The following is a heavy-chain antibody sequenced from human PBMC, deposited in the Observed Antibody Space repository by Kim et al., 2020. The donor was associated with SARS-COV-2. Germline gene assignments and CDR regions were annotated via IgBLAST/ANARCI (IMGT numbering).Heavy chain of an antibody. Sequence: GGSLRLSCAASGFTFSSYSMNWVRQAPGKGLEWVSYISSSSSTIYYADSVKGRFTISRDNAKNSLYLQMNSLRDEDTAVYYCARETVYYGSGSYYDNFDYWGQGTLVTVSS. D-gene: IGHD3-10*01. J-gene: IGHJ4*02. CDR2: ISSSSSTI. CDR3: ARETVYYGSGSYYDNFDY. V-gene: IGHV3-48*02. CDR1: GFTFSSYS.